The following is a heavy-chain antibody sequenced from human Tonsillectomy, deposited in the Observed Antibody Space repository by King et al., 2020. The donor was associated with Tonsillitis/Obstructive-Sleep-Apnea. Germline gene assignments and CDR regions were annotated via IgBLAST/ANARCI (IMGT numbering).Heavy chain of an antibody. CDR2: ISYDGSNK. D-gene: IGHD2-2*01. CDR1: GFTFSSYG. J-gene: IGHJ2*01. CDR3: AKERGQLLRYWYCDL. Sequence: QLVQSGGGVVQPGRSLRLSCAASGFTFSSYGMHWVRQAPGKGLEWVAVISYDGSNKYYADSVKGRFNISRDNSNNTLYLQMNSLRAEDTAVYYCAKERGQLLRYWYCDLWGRGTLVTVSS. V-gene: IGHV3-30*18.